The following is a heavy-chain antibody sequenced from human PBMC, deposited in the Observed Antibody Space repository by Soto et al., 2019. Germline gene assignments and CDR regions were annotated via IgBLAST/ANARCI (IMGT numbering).Heavy chain of an antibody. V-gene: IGHV3-30*18. CDR1: GFTFSSYG. D-gene: IGHD3-10*01. Sequence: GGSLRLSCAASGFTFSSYGMHWVRQAPGKGLEWVAVISYDGSNKYYADSVKGRFTISRDNSKNTLYLQRNGLRAGDTAVYYCAKDALLWFWTTVPPAGYFDYWGQGTLVTVSS. CDR3: AKDALLWFWTTVPPAGYFDY. CDR2: ISYDGSNK. J-gene: IGHJ4*02.